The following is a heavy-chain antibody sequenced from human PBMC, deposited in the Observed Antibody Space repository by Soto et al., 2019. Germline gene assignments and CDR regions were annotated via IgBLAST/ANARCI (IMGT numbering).Heavy chain of an antibody. J-gene: IGHJ6*02. CDR1: GYTFTSYD. CDR3: ARERTGTTSMDV. CDR2: MNPNSGNT. V-gene: IGHV1-8*01. D-gene: IGHD1-1*01. Sequence: QVQLVQSGAEVKKPGASVKVSCKASGYTFTSYDINWVRQATGQGLEWMGWMNPNSGNTGYAQKFQGRVTMTRNTAISTAYMELSSLRSEDTGVYYGARERTGTTSMDVWGQGTTVTVSS.